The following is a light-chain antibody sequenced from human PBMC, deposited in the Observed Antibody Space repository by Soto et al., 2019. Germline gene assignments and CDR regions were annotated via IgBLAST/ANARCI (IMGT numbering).Light chain of an antibody. CDR2: DSI. CDR1: SSNIGNNY. V-gene: IGLV1-51*01. Sequence: QSVLTQPPSVSAAPGQNVTVSCSGSSSNIGNNYVSWYQQIPGTAPKLLIYDSIKRPSGIPDRFSGSKSDTSGTLGITGLQTGDEADYYCGTWDSSLSVVVFGGGTKLTVL. J-gene: IGLJ3*02. CDR3: GTWDSSLSVVV.